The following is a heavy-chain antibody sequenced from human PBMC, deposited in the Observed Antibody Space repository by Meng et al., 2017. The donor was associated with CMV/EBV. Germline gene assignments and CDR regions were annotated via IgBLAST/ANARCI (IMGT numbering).Heavy chain of an antibody. V-gene: IGHV1-18*01. CDR1: GYTFTSYG. Sequence: ASVKVSCKASGYTFTSYGISWVRQAPGQGLEWMGWISAYNGNTNYAQRLQGRVTMTTDTSTSTAYMELRSLRSDDTAVYYCARDHSTIFGVVITENWFDPWGQGALVTVSS. J-gene: IGHJ5*02. D-gene: IGHD3-3*01. CDR2: ISAYNGNT. CDR3: ARDHSTIFGVVITENWFDP.